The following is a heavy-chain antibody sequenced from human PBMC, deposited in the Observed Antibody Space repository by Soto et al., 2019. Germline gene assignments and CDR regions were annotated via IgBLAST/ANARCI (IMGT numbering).Heavy chain of an antibody. J-gene: IGHJ4*02. Sequence: SETLSLTCAVYGGSFSGYYWSWIRQPPGKGLEWIGEINHSGSTNYNPSLKSRVTISVDTSKNQFSLKLSSVTAADTAVYYCARVYCSNGVCDGFDYWGQGTLVTVSS. V-gene: IGHV4-34*01. CDR2: INHSGST. CDR1: GGSFSGYY. CDR3: ARVYCSNGVCDGFDY. D-gene: IGHD2-8*01.